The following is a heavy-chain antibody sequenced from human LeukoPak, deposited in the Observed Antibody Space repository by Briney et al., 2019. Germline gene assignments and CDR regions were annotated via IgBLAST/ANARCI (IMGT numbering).Heavy chain of an antibody. D-gene: IGHD3-9*01. CDR1: GGSISSYY. V-gene: IGHV4-59*01. CDR3: ARDAGVLRYFDWSTDAVDI. CDR2: IYYSGST. J-gene: IGHJ3*02. Sequence: PSETLSLTCTVSGGSISSYYWSWIRQPPVKGLEWIGYIYYSGSTNYNPSLKSRVTISVDTSKNQFSLKLSSVTAADTAVYYCARDAGVLRYFDWSTDAVDIWGQGTMVTVSS.